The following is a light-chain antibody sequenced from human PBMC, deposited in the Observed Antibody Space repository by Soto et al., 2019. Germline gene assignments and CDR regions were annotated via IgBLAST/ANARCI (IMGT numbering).Light chain of an antibody. CDR1: QSVSSN. CDR3: QQYNNWPPWT. Sequence: EIGMTQSPATLSVSPGERATLSCRASQSVSSNLAWYQQKPGQAPSLLIYGASTRATGIPAKFSGSGSGTEFTLTISSLQSEDFAVYYCQQYNNWPPWTFGQGTKVEIK. V-gene: IGKV3-15*01. J-gene: IGKJ1*01. CDR2: GAS.